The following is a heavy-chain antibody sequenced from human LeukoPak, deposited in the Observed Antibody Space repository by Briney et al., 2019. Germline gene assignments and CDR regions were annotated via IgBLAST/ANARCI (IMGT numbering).Heavy chain of an antibody. CDR3: AREMQDKSLQWIGELKKYYYYYMDV. V-gene: IGHV4-39*07. Sequence: PSETLSLTCTVSGGSISSTNYYWGWIRQPPGKGLEWVGSFFFPGNTFYNPSLKSRVTIAVDTSKNQFSLKLTSVTAADTAVYYCAREMQDKSLQWIGELKKYYYYYMDVWGKGTTVIVSS. J-gene: IGHJ6*03. CDR1: GGSISSTNYY. D-gene: IGHD3-10*01. CDR2: FFFPGNT.